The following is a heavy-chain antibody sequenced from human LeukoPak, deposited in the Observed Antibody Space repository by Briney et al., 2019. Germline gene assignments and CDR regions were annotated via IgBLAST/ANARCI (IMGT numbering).Heavy chain of an antibody. CDR2: ISYDGSNK. V-gene: IGHV3-30*04. D-gene: IGHD6-13*01. Sequence: GRSLRLSCAASGFTFSSYAMHWVRQAPGKGLEWVAVISYDGSNKYYADSVKGRFTISSDNSKNTLYLQMNSLRAEDTAVYYCARDLIAAAGTDYYYYGMDVWGQGTTVTVSS. J-gene: IGHJ6*02. CDR3: ARDLIAAAGTDYYYYGMDV. CDR1: GFTFSSYA.